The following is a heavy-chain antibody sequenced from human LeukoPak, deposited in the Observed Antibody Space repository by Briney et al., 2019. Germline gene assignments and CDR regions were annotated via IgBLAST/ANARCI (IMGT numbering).Heavy chain of an antibody. CDR3: ARKLDDFWSGPVVGDYYYYMDV. V-gene: IGHV3-48*01. CDR1: GFTFSSYS. CDR2: ISSSSSTI. Sequence: QSGGSLRLSCAASGFTFSSYSMNWVRQAPGKGLEWVSYISSSSSTIYYADSVKGRFTISRDNAKNSLYLQMNSLRAEDTAVYYCARKLDDFWSGPVVGDYYYYMDVWGKGTTVTVSS. J-gene: IGHJ6*03. D-gene: IGHD3-3*01.